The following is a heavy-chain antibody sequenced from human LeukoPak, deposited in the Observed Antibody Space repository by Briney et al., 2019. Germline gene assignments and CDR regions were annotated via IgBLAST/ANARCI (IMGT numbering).Heavy chain of an antibody. CDR3: AGRVGDSAFDI. D-gene: IGHD1-26*01. Sequence: SETLSLICTVSGGSISSYYWSWIRQPPGKGLEWIGYISYTGSANYNPSLKSRVTISVDTSENKFSLKLSSVTAADTAVYYCAGRVGDSAFDIWGPGTMVTVSS. V-gene: IGHV4-59*08. CDR1: GGSISSYY. J-gene: IGHJ3*02. CDR2: ISYTGSA.